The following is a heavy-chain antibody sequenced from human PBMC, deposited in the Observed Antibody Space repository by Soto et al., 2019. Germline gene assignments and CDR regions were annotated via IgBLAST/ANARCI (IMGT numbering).Heavy chain of an antibody. CDR2: INAGNGNT. Sequence: ASVKVSCKASGYTFTSYAMHWVRQAPGQRLEWMGWINAGNGNTKYSQKFQGRVTITRDTSASTAYMELSSLRSEDTAVYYCARASPQLLLFDYWGQGTLVTVSS. V-gene: IGHV1-3*01. D-gene: IGHD2-2*01. J-gene: IGHJ4*02. CDR3: ARASPQLLLFDY. CDR1: GYTFTSYA.